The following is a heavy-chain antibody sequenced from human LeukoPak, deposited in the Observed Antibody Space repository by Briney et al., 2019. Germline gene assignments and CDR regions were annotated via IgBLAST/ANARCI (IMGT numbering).Heavy chain of an antibody. CDR3: ARDGYGSRAFDI. CDR2: ISTSSTTI. Sequence: GGSLRLSCAASGFTFSISNMNWVRRAPGKGLEWVTYISTSSTTIYYADSVKGRFTISRDNAKNSLYLQMNSLRAEDTAVYYCARDGYGSRAFDIWGQGTMVTVSS. V-gene: IGHV3-48*01. D-gene: IGHD3-10*01. CDR1: GFTFSISN. J-gene: IGHJ3*02.